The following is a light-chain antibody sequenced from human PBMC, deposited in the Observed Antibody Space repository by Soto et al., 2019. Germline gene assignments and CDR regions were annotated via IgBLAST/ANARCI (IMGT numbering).Light chain of an antibody. CDR3: QKYGSSPRK. CDR1: QSVSSSY. J-gene: IGKJ1*01. V-gene: IGKV3-20*01. CDR2: GAS. Sequence: EIVLTQSPGTLSLSPGERATLSFRSSQSVSSSYLAWYQQKPGQAPRLLIYGASSRATGIPDRFSGSGSGTDFTLTISRLEPEDFAVYYCQKYGSSPRKFGQGTKVDIK.